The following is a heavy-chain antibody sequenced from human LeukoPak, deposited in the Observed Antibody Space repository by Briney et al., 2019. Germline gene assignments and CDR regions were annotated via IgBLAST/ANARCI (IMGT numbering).Heavy chain of an antibody. D-gene: IGHD3-22*01. V-gene: IGHV3-66*01. Sequence: GGSLRLSCAASGFSVRSNYMSWVRQAPGKGLEWVSVIYSGGSTYHADSVKGRFTISRDDSRNTLFLQMNSLRAEDTAVYYCAREDYYFDSSGTHYFDYWGQGTLVTVSS. J-gene: IGHJ4*02. CDR1: GFSVRSNY. CDR2: IYSGGST. CDR3: AREDYYFDSSGTHYFDY.